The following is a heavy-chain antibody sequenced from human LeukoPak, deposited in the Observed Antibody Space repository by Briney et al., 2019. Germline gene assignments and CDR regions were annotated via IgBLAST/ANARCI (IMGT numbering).Heavy chain of an antibody. Sequence: ASVKVSCKASGYTFTGYSMHWVRRAPGQGLEWMGWINPNSGGTNYAQKFQGRVTMTRDTSINTAYMELSSLRSDDTAVYYCAREKELVHWGQGTLVTVSS. D-gene: IGHD6-6*01. CDR3: AREKELVH. CDR1: GYTFTGYS. J-gene: IGHJ4*02. CDR2: INPNSGGT. V-gene: IGHV1-2*02.